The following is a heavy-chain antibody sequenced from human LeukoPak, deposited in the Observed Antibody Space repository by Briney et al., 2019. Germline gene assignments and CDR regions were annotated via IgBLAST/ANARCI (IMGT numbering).Heavy chain of an antibody. J-gene: IGHJ4*02. Sequence: SETLSLTCAVYGGSFSGYYWSWIRQPPGKVLEWVGSIYYSRSTYYNPSLKSRVTISVDTSKNQFSLKLSSVTAADTAVYYCARLAGGYYYDSSGYQAPYYFDYWGQGTLVTVSS. CDR2: IYYSRST. D-gene: IGHD3-22*01. CDR3: ARLAGGYYYDSSGYQAPYYFDY. CDR1: GGSFSGYY. V-gene: IGHV4-34*01.